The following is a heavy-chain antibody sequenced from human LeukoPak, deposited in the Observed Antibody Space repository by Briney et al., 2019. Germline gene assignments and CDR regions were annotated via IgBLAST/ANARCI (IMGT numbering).Heavy chain of an antibody. CDR1: GYAFTSYG. Sequence: GASVKVSCKASGYAFTSYGISWVRQAPGQGLEWLGWISTFNGNTNYAQRLQDRVTMTTDTSTNTAYLELRSLRSDDTAVYYCARRHLIGNGYFDHWGQGTLVTASS. D-gene: IGHD4-23*01. CDR3: ARRHLIGNGYFDH. CDR2: ISTFNGNT. V-gene: IGHV1-18*01. J-gene: IGHJ4*02.